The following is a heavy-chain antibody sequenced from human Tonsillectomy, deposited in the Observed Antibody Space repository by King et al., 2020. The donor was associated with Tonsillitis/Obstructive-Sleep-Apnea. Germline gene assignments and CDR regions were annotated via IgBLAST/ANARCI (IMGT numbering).Heavy chain of an antibody. CDR3: ARERLDYNFWSGIDY. J-gene: IGHJ4*02. Sequence: QLVQSGAEVKMPGSSVKASCKASGGTFSSYTISWVRQAPGQGLEWMGRIIPMLGIANYAQKFQGRVTIIADKSTSTAYMQLSSLRSEDTAVYYCARERLDYNFWSGIDYWGQGTLVTVPS. CDR1: GGTFSSYT. V-gene: IGHV1-69*09. CDR2: IIPMLGIA. D-gene: IGHD3-3*01.